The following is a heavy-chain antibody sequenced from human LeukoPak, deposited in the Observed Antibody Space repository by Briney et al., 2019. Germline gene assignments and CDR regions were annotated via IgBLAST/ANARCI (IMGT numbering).Heavy chain of an antibody. J-gene: IGHJ5*02. CDR2: INHSGST. D-gene: IGHD3-10*01. CDR1: GGSFSGYC. Sequence: SETLSLTCAVYGGSFSGYCWSWIRQPPGKGLEWIGEINHSGSTNYNPSLKSRVTISVDTSKNQFSLKLSSVTAADTAVYYCARGGGITMVRGARRGNWFDPWGQGTLVTVSS. V-gene: IGHV4-34*01. CDR3: ARGGGITMVRGARRGNWFDP.